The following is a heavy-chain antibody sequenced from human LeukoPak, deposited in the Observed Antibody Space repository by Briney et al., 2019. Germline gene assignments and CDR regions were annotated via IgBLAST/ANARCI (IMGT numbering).Heavy chain of an antibody. CDR3: APPPIAATGN. CDR1: GFTFSSYW. V-gene: IGHV3-7*01. Sequence: GGSLRLSRAASGFTFSSYWMSWVRQAPGKGLEWVANIRQDGSDKNYVDSVEGRFTISRDNAKRSLYLQMNSLRAEDTAVYYCAPPPIAATGNWGQGTLVTVSS. D-gene: IGHD6-13*01. CDR2: IRQDGSDK. J-gene: IGHJ4*02.